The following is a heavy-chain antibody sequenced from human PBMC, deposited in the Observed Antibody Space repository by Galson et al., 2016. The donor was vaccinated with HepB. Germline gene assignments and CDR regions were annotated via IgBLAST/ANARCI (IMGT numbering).Heavy chain of an antibody. J-gene: IGHJ6*02. D-gene: IGHD1-26*01. V-gene: IGHV3-30*18. CDR2: ISYAGSNK. CDR1: VFTFSSYA. CDR3: AKEPAPVGSYGVYYYYGMDV. Sequence: SLRLSCAASVFTFSSYAMYWVRQAPSKGLEWVAVISYAGSNKYYADSVKGRFTISRDNSKNTLFLQMNSLRAEDTAVYYCAKEPAPVGSYGVYYYYGMDVWGQGTTVTVSS.